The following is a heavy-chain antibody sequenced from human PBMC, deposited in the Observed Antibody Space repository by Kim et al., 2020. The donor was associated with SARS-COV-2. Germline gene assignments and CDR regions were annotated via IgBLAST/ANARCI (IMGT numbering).Heavy chain of an antibody. CDR3: ARGRLGYCSSTSCYNLETNYYYYGMDV. CDR1: GGTFSSYA. Sequence: SVKVSCKASGGTFSSYAISWVRQAPGQGLEWMGGIIPIFGTANYAQKFQGRVTITADESTSTAYMELSSLRSEDTAVYYCARGRLGYCSSTSCYNLETNYYYYGMDVWGQGTTVTVSS. CDR2: IIPIFGTA. D-gene: IGHD2-2*02. J-gene: IGHJ6*02. V-gene: IGHV1-69*13.